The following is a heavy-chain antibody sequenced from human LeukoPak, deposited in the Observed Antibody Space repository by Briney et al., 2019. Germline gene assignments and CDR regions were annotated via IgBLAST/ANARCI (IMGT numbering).Heavy chain of an antibody. D-gene: IGHD3-10*01. CDR2: ISYDGSNK. CDR3: AKDGASGIGSGSYYNQYCYYGMDV. V-gene: IGHV3-30*18. J-gene: IGHJ6*02. CDR1: GFTFSSYG. Sequence: GGSLRLSCAASGFTFSSYGMHWVRQAPGKGLEWVAVISYDGSNKYYADSVKGRFTISRDNSKNTLYLQMNSLRAEDTAVYYCAKDGASGIGSGSYYNQYCYYGMDVWGQGTTVTVSS.